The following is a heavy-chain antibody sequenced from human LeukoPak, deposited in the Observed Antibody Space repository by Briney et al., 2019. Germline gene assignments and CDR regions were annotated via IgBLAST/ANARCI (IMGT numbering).Heavy chain of an antibody. CDR2: IYHSGST. V-gene: IGHV4-38-2*02. J-gene: IGHJ4*02. Sequence: ETLSLTCTVSGYSINSGYYWGWIRQPPGKGLEWIGSIYHSGSTYYNPSLKSRVTISVDTFKNQFSLKLSSVTAADTAVYYCARDCSGGSCYEDPDYWGQGTLVTVSS. D-gene: IGHD2-15*01. CDR3: ARDCSGGSCYEDPDY. CDR1: GYSINSGYY.